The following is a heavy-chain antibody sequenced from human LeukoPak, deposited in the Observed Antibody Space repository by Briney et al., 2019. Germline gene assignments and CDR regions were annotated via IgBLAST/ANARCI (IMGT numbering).Heavy chain of an antibody. CDR3: ARAQFTMVRGMIRYNWFDP. CDR1: GGSFSGYY. J-gene: IGHJ5*02. D-gene: IGHD3-10*01. Sequence: SETLSLTCAVYGGSFSGYYWSWIRQPPGKGLEWIGEINHSGSTNYNPSLKSRVTISVDTSKNQFSLKLSSVTAADTAVYYCARAQFTMVRGMIRYNWFDPWGQGTLVTVSS. CDR2: INHSGST. V-gene: IGHV4-34*01.